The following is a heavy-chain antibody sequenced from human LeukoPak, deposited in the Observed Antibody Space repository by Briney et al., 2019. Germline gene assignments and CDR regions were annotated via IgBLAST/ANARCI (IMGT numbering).Heavy chain of an antibody. CDR3: ARRDDSSGYHKIFDY. CDR2: ISYSGNT. CDR1: GGSISSSSYY. V-gene: IGHV4-39*01. Sequence: SETLSLTCSVSGGSISSSSYYWGWIRQPPGKGLEWIGCISYSGNTYYNPSLKSRVTISIDTSKNQFYLKLSSPTAADTAVYYCARRDDSSGYHKIFDYWGPGTLVTVSS. D-gene: IGHD3-22*01. J-gene: IGHJ4*02.